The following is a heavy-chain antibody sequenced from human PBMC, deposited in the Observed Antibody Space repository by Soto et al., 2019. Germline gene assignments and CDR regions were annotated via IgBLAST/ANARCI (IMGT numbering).Heavy chain of an antibody. J-gene: IGHJ6*02. D-gene: IGHD3-16*01. CDR2: ISGSGGST. V-gene: IGHV3-23*01. CDR3: AKDLPGGSYYYYYYGMDV. Sequence: RVSCAASGFTFSSYAMSWVRQAPGKGLEWVSAISGSGGSTYYADSVKGRFTISRDNSKNTLYLQMNSLRAEDTAVYYCAKDLPGGSYYYYYYGMDVWGQGTTVTVSS. CDR1: GFTFSSYA.